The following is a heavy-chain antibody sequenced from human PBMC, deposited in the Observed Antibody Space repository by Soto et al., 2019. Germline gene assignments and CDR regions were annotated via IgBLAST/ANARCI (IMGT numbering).Heavy chain of an antibody. J-gene: IGHJ6*02. V-gene: IGHV4-4*02. Sequence: PSETLSLTCAVSGGSISSSNWWSWVRQPPGKGLEWIGEIYHSGSTNYNPSLKSRVTISVDKSKDQFSLKLSSVTAADTAVYYCARVVGAARGYYYGMDVWGQGTTVTVSS. CDR1: GGSISSSNW. CDR3: ARVVGAARGYYYGMDV. CDR2: IYHSGST. D-gene: IGHD6-6*01.